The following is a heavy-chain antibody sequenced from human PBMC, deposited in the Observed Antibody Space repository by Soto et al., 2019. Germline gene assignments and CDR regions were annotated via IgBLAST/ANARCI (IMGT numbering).Heavy chain of an antibody. D-gene: IGHD3-9*01. CDR3: AKDPRQSTPIWGQGTMVTVSSGKPQAGQLRYFDWLSPYAFDI. CDR2: IQSGGTT. J-gene: IGHJ3*02. V-gene: IGHV3-66*01. Sequence: GGSLRLSCAASGFTVSSKYMSWVRQAPGKGLKWVSLIQSGGTTYYADSEKGRFTISRDNSKNTLYLQMNSLRAEDTAVYYCAKDPRQSTPIWGQGTMVTVSSGKPQAGQLRYFDWLSPYAFDIWGQGTMVTVSS. CDR1: GFTVSSKY.